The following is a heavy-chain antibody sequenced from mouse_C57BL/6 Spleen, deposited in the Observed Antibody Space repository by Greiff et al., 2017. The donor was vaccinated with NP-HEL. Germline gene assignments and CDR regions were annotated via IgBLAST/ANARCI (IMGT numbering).Heavy chain of an antibody. Sequence: LVESGPELVKPGASVKISCKASGYAFSSSWMNWVKQRPGKGLEWIGRIYPGDGDTNYNGKFKGKATLTADKSSSTAYMQLSSLTSEDSAVYFCARSHTTVVALDYWGQGTTLTVSS. CDR3: ARSHTTVVALDY. J-gene: IGHJ2*01. D-gene: IGHD1-1*01. CDR1: GYAFSSSW. CDR2: IYPGDGDT. V-gene: IGHV1-82*01.